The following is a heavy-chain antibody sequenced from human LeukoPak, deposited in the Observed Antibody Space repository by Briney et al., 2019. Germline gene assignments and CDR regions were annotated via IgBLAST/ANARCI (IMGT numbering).Heavy chain of an antibody. J-gene: IGHJ5*02. Sequence: GGSLRLSCAASGFTFSSYSLNWVRQAPGMGLEWVSSISSSSHYIYYADSVKGRFTISRDNAANTLFLQMSSLRAEDTAVYYCAREKDDHGDPGPLDAWGQGDLVTVSS. V-gene: IGHV3-21*01. CDR1: GFTFSSYS. CDR2: ISSSSHYI. D-gene: IGHD4-17*01. CDR3: AREKDDHGDPGPLDA.